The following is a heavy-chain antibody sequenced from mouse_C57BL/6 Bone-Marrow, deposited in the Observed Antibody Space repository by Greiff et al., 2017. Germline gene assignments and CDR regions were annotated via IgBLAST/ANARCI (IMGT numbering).Heavy chain of an antibody. V-gene: IGHV2-2*01. CDR2: IWSGGST. D-gene: IGHD2-3*01. CDR3: ARDGYYVGGFDY. CDR1: GFSLTSYG. J-gene: IGHJ2*01. Sequence: QVQLKESGPGLVQPSQSLSITCTVSGFSLTSYGVHWVRQSPGKGLEWLGVIWSGGSTDYNAAFISRLSISKDNSKSQVFFKRNSLQADDTAIYYCARDGYYVGGFDYWGQGTTLTVSS.